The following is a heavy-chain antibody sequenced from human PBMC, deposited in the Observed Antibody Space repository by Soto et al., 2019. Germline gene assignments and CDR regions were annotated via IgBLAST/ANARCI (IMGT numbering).Heavy chain of an antibody. CDR2: ISPTGGST. CDR1: GFPFSTYA. Sequence: EVQLLESGGNLVQPGGSLRLSCAGSGFPFSTYAVSWVRQTPGKGLEWFSAISPTGGSTYYAASVRGRFTISRDNSKNTVCLQMSGLRAEDTAIYYCAKAKRGILPTTTGGLDYWGQGTVLSVSS. V-gene: IGHV3-23*01. CDR3: AKAKRGILPTTTGGLDY. J-gene: IGHJ4*02. D-gene: IGHD4-4*01.